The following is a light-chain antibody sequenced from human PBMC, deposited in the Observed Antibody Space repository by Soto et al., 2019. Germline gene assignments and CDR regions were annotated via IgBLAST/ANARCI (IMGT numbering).Light chain of an antibody. CDR2: EVS. Sequence: QSVLTQPPSVSAAPGQRVTISCSGSSSNLGGNSVSWYRQLPGTASKLMIYEVSDRPSGISSRFSGSKSGNTVSLTISGLQTEDEDDYYCRTYTSSSTLFGTGTKVNV. J-gene: IGLJ1*01. CDR3: RTYTSSSTL. CDR1: SSNLGGNS. V-gene: IGLV2-14*01.